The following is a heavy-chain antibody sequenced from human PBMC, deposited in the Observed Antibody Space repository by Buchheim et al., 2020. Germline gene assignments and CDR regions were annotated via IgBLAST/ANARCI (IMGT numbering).Heavy chain of an antibody. CDR2: IRSKATSYAT. CDR1: GFTFSGSA. CDR3: TRLGFDDYVWGSNPSGDY. J-gene: IGHJ4*02. V-gene: IGHV3-73*01. D-gene: IGHD3-16*01. Sequence: EVQLVESGGGLVQPGGSLKLSCAASGFTFSGSAMHWVRQASGKGLEWVGRIRSKATSYATAYAASAKGRFTISRDDSKNTAYLQMNSLKTEDTAVYYCTRLGFDDYVWGSNPSGDYWGQGTL.